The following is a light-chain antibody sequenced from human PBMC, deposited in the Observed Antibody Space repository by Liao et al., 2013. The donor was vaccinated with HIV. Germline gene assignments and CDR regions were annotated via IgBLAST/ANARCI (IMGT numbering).Light chain of an antibody. CDR3: QAWDSATVV. CDR2: EDS. V-gene: IGLV3-1*01. Sequence: SYELTQPPSVSVSPGQTASITCSGDKLGAKYACWYQQKPGQSPVLVIYEDSKRPSGIPERFSASNSGNTATLIISGTQALDEADYYCQAWDSATVVFGGGTKVTVL. CDR1: KLGAKY. J-gene: IGLJ3*02.